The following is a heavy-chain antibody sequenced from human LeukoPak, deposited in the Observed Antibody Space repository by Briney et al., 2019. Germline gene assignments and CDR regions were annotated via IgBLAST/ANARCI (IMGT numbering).Heavy chain of an antibody. Sequence: SETLSLTCTVSSGSITNYYWSWIRQPPGKGLEWIGFIYYSGNTNYNPSLKSRVTISVDTSKNQFSLKLSSMTAADTAVYYCARDLIYDILTGSVDYWGQGTLVTVSS. J-gene: IGHJ4*02. CDR2: IYYSGNT. CDR1: SGSITNYY. CDR3: ARDLIYDILTGSVDY. D-gene: IGHD3-9*01. V-gene: IGHV4-59*01.